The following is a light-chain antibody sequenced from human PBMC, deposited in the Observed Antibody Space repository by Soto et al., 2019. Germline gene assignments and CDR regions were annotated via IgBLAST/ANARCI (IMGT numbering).Light chain of an antibody. CDR1: QGISSY. CDR2: SAS. V-gene: IGKV1-9*01. CDR3: QQLNTYPYT. J-gene: IGKJ2*01. Sequence: DVQLTQSPPFLSASVGDRVTITCRASQGISSYLAWYQRKPGKAPNLLIYSASTLQSGVPSRFSGSGSGTEFTLTISSLQPEDFATYYCQQLNTYPYTFGQGTKLEI.